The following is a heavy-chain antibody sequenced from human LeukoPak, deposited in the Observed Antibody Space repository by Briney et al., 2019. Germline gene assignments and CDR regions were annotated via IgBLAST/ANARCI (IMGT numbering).Heavy chain of an antibody. CDR3: ARGGSGTYYHY. Sequence: SETLCLTCTASGCSITSYHFSWVRQPPGKGLEWIGYIYYSGSTNCNPSLKSRVTISVDTSKNPFSLKLSSVTAADTAVYYCARGGSGTYYHYWGQGTLVTVSS. D-gene: IGHD1-26*01. V-gene: IGHV4-59*01. CDR2: IYYSGST. CDR1: GCSITSYH. J-gene: IGHJ4*02.